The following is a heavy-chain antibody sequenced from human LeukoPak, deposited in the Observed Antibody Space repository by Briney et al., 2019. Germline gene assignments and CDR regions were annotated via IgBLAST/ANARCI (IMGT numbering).Heavy chain of an antibody. CDR2: IRYDGSNK. V-gene: IGHV3-30*02. CDR3: AKDKVVRGNDAFDI. J-gene: IGHJ3*02. CDR1: GFTFSSYG. Sequence: GGSLRLSCAASGFTFSSYGMHWVRQAPGKRLEWVAFIRYDGSNKYYADSVKGRFTISRDNSKNTLYLQMNSLRAEDTAVYYCAKDKVVRGNDAFDIWGQGTMVTVSS. D-gene: IGHD3-10*01.